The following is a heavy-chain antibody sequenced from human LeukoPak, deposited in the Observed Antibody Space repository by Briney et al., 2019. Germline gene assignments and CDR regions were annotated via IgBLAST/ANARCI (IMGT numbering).Heavy chain of an antibody. Sequence: GGSLRLSCAASGFTVSSNYMSWVRQAPGKGLEWVSVIYSGGSTYYADSVKGRFTISRDNSKNTLYLQMNSLRAEDTAVYHCAKDLNPREAGATIDYWGQGTLVTVSS. CDR3: AKDLNPREAGATIDY. CDR2: IYSGGST. D-gene: IGHD1-26*01. J-gene: IGHJ4*02. CDR1: GFTVSSNY. V-gene: IGHV3-53*05.